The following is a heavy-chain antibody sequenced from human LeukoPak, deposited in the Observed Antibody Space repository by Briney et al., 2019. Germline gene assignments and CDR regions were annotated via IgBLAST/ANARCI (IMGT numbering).Heavy chain of an antibody. CDR3: ARLGYCSGGRCLNDY. CDR1: GGAISGYY. Sequence: SETLSLTCTVSGGAISGYYWNWIRQPPGKGLEWIGHIHYSGSTNYNPSLKSRVTISVDTSKNQFSLKLSSVTAADTAVYYCARLGYCSGGRCLNDYWGQGTLVTVSS. J-gene: IGHJ4*02. CDR2: IHYSGST. V-gene: IGHV4-59*08. D-gene: IGHD2-15*01.